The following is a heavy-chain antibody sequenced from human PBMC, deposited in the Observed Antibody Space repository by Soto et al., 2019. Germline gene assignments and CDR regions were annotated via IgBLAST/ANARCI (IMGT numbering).Heavy chain of an antibody. J-gene: IGHJ4*02. CDR2: IYYSGST. Sequence: SETLSLTCTVSGGSISSYYWSWIRQPPGKGLEWIGYIYYSGSTNYNPPLKSRVTISVDTSKNQFSLKLSSVTAADTAVYYCARVGGGYTYYFDYWGQGTLVTGS. V-gene: IGHV4-59*01. CDR3: ARVGGGYTYYFDY. CDR1: GGSISSYY. D-gene: IGHD5-12*01.